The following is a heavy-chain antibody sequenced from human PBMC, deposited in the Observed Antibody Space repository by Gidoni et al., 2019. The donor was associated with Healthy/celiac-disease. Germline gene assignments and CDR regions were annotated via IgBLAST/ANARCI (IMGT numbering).Heavy chain of an antibody. V-gene: IGHV4-34*01. Sequence: QVQLQQWGAGLLKPSETLSLTCAVYGGSFSGYYWRRLRQPPGKGLEWIGEINHSGSTNYNPSLKSRVTISVDTSKNQFSLKLSSVTAADTAVYYCARGGYYYDSSGYSWAYYYYGMDVWGQGTTVTVSS. CDR3: ARGGYYYDSSGYSWAYYYYGMDV. CDR2: INHSGST. CDR1: GGSFSGYY. J-gene: IGHJ6*02. D-gene: IGHD3-22*01.